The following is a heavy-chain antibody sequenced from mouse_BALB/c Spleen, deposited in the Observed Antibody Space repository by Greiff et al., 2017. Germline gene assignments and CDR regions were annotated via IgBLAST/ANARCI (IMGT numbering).Heavy chain of an antibody. CDR2: ISSGSSTI. CDR3: ARSPARGYAMDY. CDR1: GFTFSSFG. Sequence: DVKLVESGGGLVQPGGSRKLSCAASGFTFSSFGMHWVRQAPEKGLEWVAYISSGSSTIYYADTVKGRFTISRDNPKNTLFLQMTSLRSEDTAMYYCARSPARGYAMDYWGQGTSVTVSS. J-gene: IGHJ4*01. V-gene: IGHV5-17*02.